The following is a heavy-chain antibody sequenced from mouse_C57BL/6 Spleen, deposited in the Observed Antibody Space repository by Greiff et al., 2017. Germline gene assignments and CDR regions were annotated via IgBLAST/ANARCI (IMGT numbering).Heavy chain of an antibody. CDR1: GFTFSDYG. Sequence: EVKLVESGGGLVKPGGSLKLSCAASGFTFSDYGMHWVRQAPEKGLEWVAYISSGNSTIYYATTVKGRFTISRDNAKNTLFLQMTSLRSEDTAMYYCARWIAGTSYYFDYWGQGTTLTVSS. D-gene: IGHD4-1*01. V-gene: IGHV5-17*01. CDR3: ARWIAGTSYYFDY. J-gene: IGHJ2*01. CDR2: ISSGNSTI.